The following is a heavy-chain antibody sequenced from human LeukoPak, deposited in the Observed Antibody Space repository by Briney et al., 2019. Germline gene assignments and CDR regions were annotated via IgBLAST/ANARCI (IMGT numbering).Heavy chain of an antibody. Sequence: PGRSLTLSCAASGFTFDDYGMSWVRQAPGKGLEWVSGINWNGGSTGYADSVKGRFTIDRDNSKNTVYLHMNSLRPDDTAIYFCARQEARNYYYEGLDYWGQGNLVTVSS. CDR2: INWNGGST. V-gene: IGHV3-20*04. CDR3: ARQEARNYYYEGLDY. CDR1: GFTFDDYG. D-gene: IGHD3-22*01. J-gene: IGHJ4*02.